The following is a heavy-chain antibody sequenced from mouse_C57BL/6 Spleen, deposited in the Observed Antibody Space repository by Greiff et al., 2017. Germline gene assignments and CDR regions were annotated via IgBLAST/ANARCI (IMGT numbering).Heavy chain of an antibody. CDR1: GYTFTSYW. V-gene: IGHV1-55*01. D-gene: IGHD2-4*01. Sequence: QVQLQQSGAELVKPGASVKMSCKASGYTFTSYWITWVKQRPGQGLEWIGDIYPGSGSTNYNEKFKSKATLTVDTSSSTAYMQLSSLTSEDSAVYYCARHPDYDYAMDYWGQGTSVTVSS. CDR2: IYPGSGST. CDR3: ARHPDYDYAMDY. J-gene: IGHJ4*01.